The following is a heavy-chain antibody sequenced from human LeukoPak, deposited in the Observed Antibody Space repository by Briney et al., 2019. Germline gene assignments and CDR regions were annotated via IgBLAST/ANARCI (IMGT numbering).Heavy chain of an antibody. Sequence: ASVKVSCKASGYTFTSYYITWVRQAPGQGLEWVGWISAYNGGTNYAQKFQGRVTMTIDTSTTTAYLDLGSLTSDDTAMYYCAKGGTMVPTIDYWGQGTLVTVPS. CDR2: ISAYNGGT. CDR1: GYTFTSYY. V-gene: IGHV1-18*01. J-gene: IGHJ4*02. CDR3: AKGGTMVPTIDY. D-gene: IGHD1-14*01.